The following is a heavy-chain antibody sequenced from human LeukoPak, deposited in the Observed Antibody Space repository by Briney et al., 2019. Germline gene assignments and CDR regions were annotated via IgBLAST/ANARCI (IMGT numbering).Heavy chain of an antibody. CDR1: GYSFTSYW. Sequence: GESLKISCKGSGYSFTSYWIGWVRQMPGKGLEWMGVIYPGDSDTRYSPSFQGQVTISADKSISTAYLQWSSLKASDTAVYYCARQYVYCGGDCYGDAFDIWGQGTMVTVSS. V-gene: IGHV5-51*01. CDR2: IYPGDSDT. D-gene: IGHD2-21*01. CDR3: ARQYVYCGGDCYGDAFDI. J-gene: IGHJ3*02.